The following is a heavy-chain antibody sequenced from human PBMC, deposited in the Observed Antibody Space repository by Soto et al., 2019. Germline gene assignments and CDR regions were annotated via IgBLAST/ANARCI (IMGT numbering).Heavy chain of an antibody. CDR2: ISGSGGVT. CDR1: GFTFRNYD. CDR3: AKDRQFRSYYESAGHYNN. Sequence: EVQSLESGGGLVQPGGSLRLSCVASGFTFRNYDMRWVRQAPGKGLEWVSGISGSGGVTYYADSVKGRFTISRDNSKNTLYLQMNSLRANDTAVYYCAKDRQFRSYYESAGHYNNWGQGALVTVSS. J-gene: IGHJ4*02. V-gene: IGHV3-23*01. D-gene: IGHD3-10*01.